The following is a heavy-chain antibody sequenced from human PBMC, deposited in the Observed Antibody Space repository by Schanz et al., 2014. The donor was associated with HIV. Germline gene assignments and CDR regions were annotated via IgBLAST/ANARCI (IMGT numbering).Heavy chain of an antibody. V-gene: IGHV1-69*06. J-gene: IGHJ6*02. CDR2: IIPILGGA. D-gene: IGHD5-18*01. Sequence: QVLLVQSGAEVKKPGSSVKVSCKASGGALSMYAINWVRQAPGPGLEWMGDIIPILGGANYAQKFQGRVTITVDKSTSTVYMELIGLRSEDTAIYYCARDVQPLYGMDVWGQGTTVTVSS. CDR1: GGALSMYA. CDR3: ARDVQPLYGMDV.